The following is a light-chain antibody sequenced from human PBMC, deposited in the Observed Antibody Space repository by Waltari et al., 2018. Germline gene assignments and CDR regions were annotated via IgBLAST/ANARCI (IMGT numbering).Light chain of an antibody. CDR2: GSS. J-gene: IGLJ3*02. CDR3: QSYDTSLSVV. Sequence: QSVLTQPPSVSGAPGPRVTISCTGSGSNLGAGHAVPWYQQLPRAAPKLLIYGSSSRPLGVPDRFFGSTSGTSASLAIIGLQAEDEADYYCQSYDTSLSVVFGGGTKLTVL. V-gene: IGLV1-40*01. CDR1: GSNLGAGHA.